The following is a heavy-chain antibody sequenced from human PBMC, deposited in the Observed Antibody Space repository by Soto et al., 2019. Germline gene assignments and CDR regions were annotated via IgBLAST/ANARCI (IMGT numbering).Heavy chain of an antibody. CDR1: GYTFNTYG. CDR2: INAYNGNT. D-gene: IGHD5-12*01. J-gene: IGHJ3*01. Sequence: QVNLVQSGAEVKKPGASVKVSCKASGYTFNTYGITWVRQAPGQGLEWMAWINAYNGNTLYAKNLQGRVTRTTDTSTSPAYMEMRSLTSADTAVYYCARDRDSVADFWGQGTMVTVSS. V-gene: IGHV1-18*01. CDR3: ARDRDSVADF.